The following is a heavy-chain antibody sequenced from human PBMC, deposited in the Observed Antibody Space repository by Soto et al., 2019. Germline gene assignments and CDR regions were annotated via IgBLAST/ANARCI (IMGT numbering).Heavy chain of an antibody. CDR3: ASRDPGTSVDY. CDR1: GGSFTSNNW. CDR2: IYRTGST. V-gene: IGHV4-4*02. D-gene: IGHD1-7*01. J-gene: IGHJ4*02. Sequence: SETLSLTCAVSGGSFTSNNWWTWVRQPPGQGLEWIGEIYRTGSTNSNPSLKSRVTISLDKSENQFSLKVTSLTAADTAVYYCASRDPGTSVDYWGQGTLVTVSS.